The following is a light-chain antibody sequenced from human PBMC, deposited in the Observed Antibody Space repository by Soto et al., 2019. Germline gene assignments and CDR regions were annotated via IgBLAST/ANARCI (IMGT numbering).Light chain of an antibody. CDR2: KAS. CDR1: QSVSSW. J-gene: IGKJ4*01. Sequence: DIQMTQSPSTLSASVGERATITCRASQSVSSWLAWYQQKPGKAPNLLIYKASNLETGVPSRFSGSGSGTEFTLTISSLQPDDFAAYYCQQYDSYPLTFGGGTKVEIK. CDR3: QQYDSYPLT. V-gene: IGKV1-5*03.